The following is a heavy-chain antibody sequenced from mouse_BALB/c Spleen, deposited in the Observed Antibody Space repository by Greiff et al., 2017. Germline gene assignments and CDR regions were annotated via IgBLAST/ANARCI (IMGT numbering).Heavy chain of an antibody. V-gene: IGHV5-6*01. Sequence: EVHLVESGGDLVKPGGSLKLSCAASGFTFSSYGMSWVRQTPDKRLEWVATISSGGSYTYYPDSVKGRFTISRDNAKNTLYLQMSSLKSEDTAMYYCARLSTGSFDYWGQGTTLTGSS. J-gene: IGHJ2*01. CDR2: ISSGGSYT. CDR1: GFTFSSYG. CDR3: ARLSTGSFDY. D-gene: IGHD4-1*02.